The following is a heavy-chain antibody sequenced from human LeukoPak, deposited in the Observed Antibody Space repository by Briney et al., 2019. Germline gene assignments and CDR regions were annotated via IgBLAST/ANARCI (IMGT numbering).Heavy chain of an antibody. Sequence: GGSLRLSCAASGFTFSSYRMHWVRQAPGKGLVWVSRINSDGSRYADSVKGRFTISRDNAKNTLYLQMNSLKAEDTAVYYCARGGYFDSNAFDIWGQGTMVTVSS. D-gene: IGHD3-22*01. CDR3: ARGGYFDSNAFDI. J-gene: IGHJ3*02. CDR1: GFTFSSYR. CDR2: INSDGS. V-gene: IGHV3-74*03.